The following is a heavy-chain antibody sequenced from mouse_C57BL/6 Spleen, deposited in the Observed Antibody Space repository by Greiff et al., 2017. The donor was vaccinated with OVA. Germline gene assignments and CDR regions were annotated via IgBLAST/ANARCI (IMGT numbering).Heavy chain of an antibody. J-gene: IGHJ2*01. V-gene: IGHV1-52*01. CDR2: IDPSDSGT. Sequence: VQLQQPGAELVRPGASVKLSCKASGYTFTSYWMQWVKQRPIQGLEWIGNIDPSDSGTHYNQKFKDKATLTVDKSSNTAYMQLSSLTSEDSAVYYCARSLGDCFDYWGQGTTLTVSS. CDR1: GYTFTSYW. CDR3: ARSLGDCFDY.